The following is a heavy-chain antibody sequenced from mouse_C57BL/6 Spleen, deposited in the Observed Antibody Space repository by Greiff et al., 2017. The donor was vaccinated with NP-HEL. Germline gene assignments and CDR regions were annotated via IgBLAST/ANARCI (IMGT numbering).Heavy chain of an antibody. CDR2: INPGSGGT. J-gene: IGHJ2*01. D-gene: IGHD1-1*01. CDR1: GYAFTNYL. V-gene: IGHV1-54*01. Sequence: QVQLKQSGAELVRPGTSVKVSCKASGYAFTNYLIEWVKQRPGQGLEWIGVINPGSGGTNYNEKFKGKATLTADKSSSTAYMQLSSLTSEDSAVYFCARSGYYGSSYVLFDYWGQGTTLTVSS. CDR3: ARSGYYGSSYVLFDY.